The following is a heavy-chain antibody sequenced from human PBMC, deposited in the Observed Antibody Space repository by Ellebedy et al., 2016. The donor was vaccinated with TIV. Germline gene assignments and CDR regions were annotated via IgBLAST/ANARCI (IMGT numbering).Heavy chain of an antibody. Sequence: GESLKISCAASGFTFNNYGMHWVRQAPGKGLEWVAVISDDGSREFYADSVRGRFTISRDNFKNILYLQMNSLRLEDTAVYYCANHVPRFRSIFDVWGPGTVVTVSS. J-gene: IGHJ3*01. CDR2: ISDDGSRE. V-gene: IGHV3-30*18. CDR1: GFTFNNYG. D-gene: IGHD3-10*02. CDR3: ANHVPRFRSIFDV.